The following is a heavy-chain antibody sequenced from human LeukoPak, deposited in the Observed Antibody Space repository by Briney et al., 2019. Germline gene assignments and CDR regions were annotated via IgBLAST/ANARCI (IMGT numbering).Heavy chain of an antibody. Sequence: SETLSLTCTISGGSISGSYYYWGWIRQPPGKGLEWIGTINYSGRTYHNPSLKSRVTISVDTSKNQFSLKLSSVTAADTAVYYCARGSTGGYVWGSYRYDYWGQGTLVTVSS. V-gene: IGHV4-39*07. CDR3: ARGSTGGYVWGSYRYDY. CDR1: GGSISGSYYY. CDR2: INYSGRT. J-gene: IGHJ4*02. D-gene: IGHD3-16*02.